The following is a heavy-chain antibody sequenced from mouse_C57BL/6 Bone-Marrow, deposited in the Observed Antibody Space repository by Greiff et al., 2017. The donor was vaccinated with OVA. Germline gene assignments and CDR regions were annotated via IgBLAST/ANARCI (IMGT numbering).Heavy chain of an antibody. CDR3: ALLQIF. V-gene: IGHV5-6*01. Sequence: VQLQQSGGDLVKPGGSLKLSCAASGFTFSSYGMSWVRQTPDKRLEWVATISSGGSYTYYPDSVKGRFTISRDNAKNTLYLQMSSLKSEDTAMYYCALLQIFWGQGTLVTVSA. CDR2: ISSGGSYT. J-gene: IGHJ3*01. CDR1: GFTFSSYG. D-gene: IGHD2-12*01.